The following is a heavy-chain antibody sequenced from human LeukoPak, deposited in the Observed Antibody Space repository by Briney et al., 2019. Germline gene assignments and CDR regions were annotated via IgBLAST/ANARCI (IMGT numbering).Heavy chain of an antibody. V-gene: IGHV1-69*01. D-gene: IGHD2-2*01. CDR1: GGTFSSYA. CDR2: IIPIFGTA. CDR3: ARDRGYCSSTSCYLDY. J-gene: IGHJ4*02. Sequence: GSSVKVSCKASGGTFSSYAISRVRQAPGQGLEWMGGIIPIFGTANYAQKFQGRVTITADESTSTAYMELSSLRSEDTAVYYCARDRGYCSSTSCYLDYWGQGTLVTVSS.